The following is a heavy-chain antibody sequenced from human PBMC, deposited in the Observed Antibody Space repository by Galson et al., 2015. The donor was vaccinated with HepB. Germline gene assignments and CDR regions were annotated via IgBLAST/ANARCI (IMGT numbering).Heavy chain of an antibody. Sequence: SLRLSCAAPGFPFNNAWMTWVRQAPGMGLEWVGGIKSKTDGATTDYAAPVKGRFTIARADSKNRLYLQMNSLKTEDTAVYYCTTDVYYSTYWSWLDPWGQGTLVTVSS. V-gene: IGHV3-15*01. CDR3: TTDVYYSTYWSWLDP. CDR1: GFPFNNAW. J-gene: IGHJ5*02. CDR2: IKSKTDGATT. D-gene: IGHD2-8*02.